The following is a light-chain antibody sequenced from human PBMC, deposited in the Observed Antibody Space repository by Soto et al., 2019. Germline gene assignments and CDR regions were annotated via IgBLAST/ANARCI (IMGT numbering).Light chain of an antibody. CDR1: ESVSRN. J-gene: IGKJ5*01. V-gene: IGKV3-15*01. CDR2: DAS. Sequence: EVGMTQSPATLSVSPVGRATLSCRASESVSRNLAWYQQKPGQAPRLLIYDASTRATGIPDRFSGGGSGTEFTLTISSLQSEDFVVYYCQQYNSWPPITFGQGTRLEI. CDR3: QQYNSWPPIT.